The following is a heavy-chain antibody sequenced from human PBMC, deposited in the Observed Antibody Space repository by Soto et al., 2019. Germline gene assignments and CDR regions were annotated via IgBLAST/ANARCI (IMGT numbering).Heavy chain of an antibody. CDR1: GFTFNRYA. J-gene: IGHJ4*02. CDR2: ISGSGDST. D-gene: IGHD2-15*01. Sequence: GGSLRLSCAASGFTFNRYAMTWVRQAPGKGLECVAAISGSGDSTFYPDSVKGRFTISRDNSKNTLYLEMNSLRDEDTAVYYCAKDYALGGGSCFDYWGRGTLVTVSS. V-gene: IGHV3-23*01. CDR3: AKDYALGGGSCFDY.